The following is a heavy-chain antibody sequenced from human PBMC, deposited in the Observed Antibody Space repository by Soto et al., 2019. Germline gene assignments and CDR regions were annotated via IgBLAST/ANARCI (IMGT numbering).Heavy chain of an antibody. CDR3: ATGGSMITFGGVIVPTWYYGMDV. Sequence: SVKVCCKASGGTYSSYSISWVRQAPGQGLEWMGGIIPIFGTADYAQKFQGRVTITADESTSTAYMELSSLRSEDTAVYYCATGGSMITFGGVIVPTWYYGMDVWGQGTTVTVS. V-gene: IGHV1-69*13. CDR2: IIPIFGTA. CDR1: GGTYSSYS. J-gene: IGHJ6*02. D-gene: IGHD3-16*02.